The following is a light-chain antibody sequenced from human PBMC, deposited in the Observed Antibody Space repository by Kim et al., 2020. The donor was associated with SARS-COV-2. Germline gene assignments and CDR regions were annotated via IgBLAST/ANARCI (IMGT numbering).Light chain of an antibody. J-gene: IGLJ3*02. Sequence: ALGQTVTITCQGDTLRNYYATWYQQKPGQAPVLVIYGPNKRPSGIPDRFFGSSSRDTSSLTITVTQAEDEAAYYCSSRDNSNNHWVFGGGTQLTVL. CDR3: SSRDNSNNHWV. V-gene: IGLV3-19*01. CDR2: GPN. CDR1: TLRNYY.